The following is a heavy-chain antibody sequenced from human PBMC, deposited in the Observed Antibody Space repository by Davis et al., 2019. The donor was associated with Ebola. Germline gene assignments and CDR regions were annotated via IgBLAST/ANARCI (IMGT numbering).Heavy chain of an antibody. Sequence: PSETLSLTCTVSSGSISSGFHYWTWIRQSPGRGLEWIGHFFYSGSTTYNPSLRSRVTISLDTSKNHFSLDLTSLTAADTAVYYCARETPGLWYFDLWGRGTLVTVSS. CDR3: ARETPGLWYFDL. CDR1: SGSISSGFHY. J-gene: IGHJ2*01. D-gene: IGHD3-10*01. CDR2: FFYSGST. V-gene: IGHV4-61*03.